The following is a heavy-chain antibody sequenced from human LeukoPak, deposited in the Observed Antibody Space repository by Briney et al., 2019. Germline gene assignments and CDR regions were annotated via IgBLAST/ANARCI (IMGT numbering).Heavy chain of an antibody. V-gene: IGHV3-53*01. J-gene: IGHJ3*01. Sequence: GGSLRLSCAASGFIVNSNYMNWVRQAPGKGLEWVSLIYSDGSTYYADSVKGRFIISRDNSKNRLDLQMNSLRAEDTAVYHCARGVTVRGGPFDVWGQGTMVIVSS. CDR3: ARGVTVRGGPFDV. D-gene: IGHD3-22*01. CDR1: GFIVNSNY. CDR2: IYSDGST.